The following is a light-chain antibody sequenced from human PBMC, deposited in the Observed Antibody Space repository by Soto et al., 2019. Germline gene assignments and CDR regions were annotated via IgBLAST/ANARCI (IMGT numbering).Light chain of an antibody. V-gene: IGKV3-20*01. J-gene: IGKJ4*01. CDR1: QSVSSY. Sequence: EIVLTQSPAALSLSPGERATLSCRASQSVSSYLAWYQQKPGQAPRLLIYGASSRATGIPDRFSGSGSGTDFTLTISRLEPEDFAVYYCQQYGSSALPFGGGTKVDIK. CDR2: GAS. CDR3: QQYGSSALP.